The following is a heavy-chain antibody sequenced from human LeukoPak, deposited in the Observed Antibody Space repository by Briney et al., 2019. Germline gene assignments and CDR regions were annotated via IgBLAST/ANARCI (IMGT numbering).Heavy chain of an antibody. CDR1: GGSISNYY. D-gene: IGHD3-22*01. CDR3: ARASSGYYYVDY. CDR2: IYYTGTT. Sequence: PSETLSLTCTVSGGSISNYYWSWIRQPPGKALEWIGYIYYTGTTKYNPSLKSRATISLDTSKNQFSLKLSSVTAADTAVYYCARASSGYYYVDYWGQGTLVTVSS. V-gene: IGHV4-59*12. J-gene: IGHJ4*02.